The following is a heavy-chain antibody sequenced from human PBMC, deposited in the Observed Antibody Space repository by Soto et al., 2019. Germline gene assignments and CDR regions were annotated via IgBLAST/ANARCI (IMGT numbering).Heavy chain of an antibody. CDR3: ASRYGGTLDY. Sequence: QVQLQESGPGLVKPSETLSLTCTVSGGSISSYYWSWIRQPPGKGLEWMGYIYYSGSTNYNPSRXRXAXIXRDTSKNQFPLKLSSVTAADTAVYYCASRYGGTLDYWGQGTLVTVSS. CDR1: GGSISSYY. V-gene: IGHV4-59*08. CDR2: IYYSGST. D-gene: IGHD4-17*01. J-gene: IGHJ4*02.